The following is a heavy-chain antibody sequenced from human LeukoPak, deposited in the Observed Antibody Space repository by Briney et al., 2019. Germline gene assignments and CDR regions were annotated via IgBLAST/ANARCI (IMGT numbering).Heavy chain of an antibody. Sequence: EGSLRLSCAASGFTFSSYSMNWVRQAPGKGLEWVSSISSSSSYIYYADSVKGRFTISRDNAKNSLYLQMNSLRAEDTAVYYCARATIFGVVIIPYYYYGMDVWGQGTTVTVSS. CDR1: GFTFSSYS. CDR3: ARATIFGVVIIPYYYYGMDV. D-gene: IGHD3-3*01. J-gene: IGHJ6*02. V-gene: IGHV3-21*01. CDR2: ISSSSSYI.